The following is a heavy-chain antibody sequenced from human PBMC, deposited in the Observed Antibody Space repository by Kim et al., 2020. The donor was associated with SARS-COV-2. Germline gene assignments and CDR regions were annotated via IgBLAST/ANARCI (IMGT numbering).Heavy chain of an antibody. CDR1: GFTFSSYG. D-gene: IGHD3-9*01. CDR3: AKDLPPCITIFCRGYGM. CDR2: ISYDGSNK. V-gene: IGHV3-30*18. J-gene: IGHJ6*01. Sequence: GGSLRLSCAASGFTFSSYGMHWVRQAPGKGLEWVAVISYDGSNKYYADSVKGRFTISRDNSKNTLYLQMNSLRAEDTAVYYCAKDLPPCITIFCRGYGM.